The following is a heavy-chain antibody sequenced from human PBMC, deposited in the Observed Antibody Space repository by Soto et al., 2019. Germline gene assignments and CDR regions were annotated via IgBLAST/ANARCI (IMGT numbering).Heavy chain of an antibody. V-gene: IGHV4-59*08. Sequence: QVPLQESGPGLVKPSETLSLSCTVSGGSISNYYWSWFRQTPGKGLEWIGYVHDSWGSNYNPSLKSRVDISLDTSKSQFSLKLTSVTATDTAGYYCARQGFGALQGLVDVWGQGTTVTVSS. J-gene: IGHJ6*02. CDR1: GGSISNYY. CDR2: VHDSWGS. D-gene: IGHD3-10*01. CDR3: ARQGFGALQGLVDV.